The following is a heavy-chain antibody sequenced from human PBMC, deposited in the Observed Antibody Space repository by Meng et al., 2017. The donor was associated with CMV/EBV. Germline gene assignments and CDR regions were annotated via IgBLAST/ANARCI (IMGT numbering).Heavy chain of an antibody. Sequence: SETLSLTCTVSGGSISSYYWSWIRQPPGKGLEWIGYIYYSGSTNYNPSLKSRVTISVDTSKNQFSLKLSSVTAADTAVYYYARAYSGYGELDYWGQGTLVTVS. CDR2: IYYSGST. CDR3: ARAYSGYGELDY. CDR1: GGSISSYY. V-gene: IGHV4-59*01. J-gene: IGHJ4*02. D-gene: IGHD5-12*01.